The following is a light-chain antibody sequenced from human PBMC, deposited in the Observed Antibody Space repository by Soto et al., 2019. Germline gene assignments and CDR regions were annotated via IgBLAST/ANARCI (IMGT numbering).Light chain of an antibody. Sequence: QSALTQPASVSGSPGQSTTFSCLGTSVDFGSYNRVSWYQQHPGKAPKLIIYEVTDRPSGVSNRFSGSKSGNTASLTISGLQAEDEAEYYCSSYTNINTRACVFGTGTKLTVL. CDR3: SSYTNINTRACV. J-gene: IGLJ1*01. V-gene: IGLV2-14*01. CDR1: SVDFGSYNR. CDR2: EVT.